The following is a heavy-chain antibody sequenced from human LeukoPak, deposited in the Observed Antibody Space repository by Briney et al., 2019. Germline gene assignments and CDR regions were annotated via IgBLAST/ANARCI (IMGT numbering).Heavy chain of an antibody. J-gene: IGHJ5*02. CDR3: ARDRPNYHESNGHYYNRDGDH. D-gene: IGHD3-10*01. CDR2: MCGSAGCT. V-gene: IGHV3-23*01. CDR1: GFTFNIYA. Sequence: GGSLRLSCAASGFTFNIYAMSWVRLAPGKGLQWVASMCGSAGCTYYEDSVRGRFTISRDNSKNILYLHMNSLRAEDTAIYYCARDRPNYHESNGHYYNRDGDHWGQGTLVTVSS.